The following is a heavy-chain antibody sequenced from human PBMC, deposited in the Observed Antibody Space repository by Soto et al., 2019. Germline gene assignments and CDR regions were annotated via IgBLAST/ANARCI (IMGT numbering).Heavy chain of an antibody. CDR3: AILPAYCSGGSCYWFDP. CDR1: DGSFSGYY. J-gene: IGHJ5*02. Sequence: SETLSLTCAVYDGSFSGYYWSWIRQPPGKGLEWIGEINHSGSTNYNPSLKSRVTISVDTSKNQFSLKLSSVTAADTAVYYCAILPAYCSGGSCYWFDPWGQGTLVTVSS. CDR2: INHSGST. D-gene: IGHD2-15*01. V-gene: IGHV4-34*01.